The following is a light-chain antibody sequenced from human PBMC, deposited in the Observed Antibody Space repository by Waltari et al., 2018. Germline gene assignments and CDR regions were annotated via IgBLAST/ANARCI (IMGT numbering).Light chain of an antibody. CDR3: QQAYSTPWT. CDR2: GAS. J-gene: IGKJ1*01. V-gene: IGKV1-39*01. Sequence: DIQMTQSPSSLSASVGDRVTITCRTSQSISTYFNWYQQKPGKAPKLLIYGASSLQSGVPSRFSGSGSGTDFSFPISSLQPEDFATFFCQQAYSTPWTFGQGTKVEIK. CDR1: QSISTY.